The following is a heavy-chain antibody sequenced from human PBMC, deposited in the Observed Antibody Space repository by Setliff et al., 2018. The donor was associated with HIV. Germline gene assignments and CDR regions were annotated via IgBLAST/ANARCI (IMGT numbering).Heavy chain of an antibody. CDR2: INHSGIT. Sequence: SETLSLTCAVYGGSFSGYYWTWIRQPPGKGLEWIGDINHSGITNYNPSLKSRVTISVDTSKNQFSLKLSSVTAADTSMYYCTRGRLYSGPHFWGQGTLVTVSS. V-gene: IGHV4-34*01. J-gene: IGHJ4*02. CDR3: TRGRLYSGPHF. CDR1: GGSFSGYY. D-gene: IGHD5-12*01.